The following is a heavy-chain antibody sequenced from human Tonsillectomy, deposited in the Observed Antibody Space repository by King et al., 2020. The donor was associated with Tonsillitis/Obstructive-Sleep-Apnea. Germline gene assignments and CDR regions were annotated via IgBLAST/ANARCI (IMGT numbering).Heavy chain of an antibody. J-gene: IGHJ4*02. D-gene: IGHD6-6*01. CDR1: GGSISSYY. V-gene: IGHV4-59*01. CDR3: ARSEIAARPYYFDY. Sequence: VQLQESGPGLVKPSETLSLTCTVSGGSISSYYWSWIRQPPGKGLERIGYIYYSGSTNYNPSLKSRVTISVDTSKNQFSLKLSSVTAADTAVYYCARSEIAARPYYFDYWGQGTLVTVSS. CDR2: IYYSGST.